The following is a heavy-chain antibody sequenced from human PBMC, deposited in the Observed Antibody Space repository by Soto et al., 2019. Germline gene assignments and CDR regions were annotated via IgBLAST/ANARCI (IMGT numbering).Heavy chain of an antibody. CDR2: IHHSGST. CDR3: ARVSVYWFDP. D-gene: IGHD2-8*01. V-gene: IGHV4-30-2*01. CDR1: GGSISSGGYS. J-gene: IGHJ5*02. Sequence: SETLSLTCAVSGGSISSGGYSWSWIRQPPGKGLEWIGYIHHSGSTYYNPSLKSRVTISVDRSKNQFSLKLSSVTAADTAVYYCARVSVYWFDPWGQGTLVTVSS.